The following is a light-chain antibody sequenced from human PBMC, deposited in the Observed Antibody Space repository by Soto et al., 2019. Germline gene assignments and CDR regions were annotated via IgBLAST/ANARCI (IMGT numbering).Light chain of an antibody. CDR1: QRISSY. CDR2: AAS. V-gene: IGKV1-39*01. J-gene: IGKJ1*01. CDR3: QQSYSTPRT. Sequence: DIQMTQSPSSLSASVGARVTITCRARQRISSYLNWYQQKPGKAPKLLIYAASSLQSGVPSRFSVSGSGTDFTLAISSLQPEDFATYFCQQSYSTPRTFGHGTKVEIK.